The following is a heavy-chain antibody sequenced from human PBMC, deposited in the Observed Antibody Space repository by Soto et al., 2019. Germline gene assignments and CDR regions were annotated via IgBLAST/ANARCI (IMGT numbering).Heavy chain of an antibody. CDR2: IYYSGST. CDR3: ARVPNPFRLKIGYEDAFDF. CDR1: GGSISSSTYY. Sequence: PSETLSLTCTVSGGSISSSTYYWGWIRQPPGKGLEWIGYIYYSGSTNYNPSLKSRVTISVDTSKNQFSLQLNSVTPEDTAVYYCARVPNPFRLKIGYEDAFDFWGQGTMVTVSS. V-gene: IGHV4-61*05. J-gene: IGHJ3*01. D-gene: IGHD5-12*01.